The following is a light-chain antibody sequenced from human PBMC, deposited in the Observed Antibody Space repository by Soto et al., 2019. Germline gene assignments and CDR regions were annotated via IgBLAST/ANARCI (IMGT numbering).Light chain of an antibody. CDR3: QQSYTTPWT. Sequence: DIQMTQSPSSLSASVGDRVTITCRAGQPANIYFNWYQQKPGKAPTLLIYAASTLQSGVPSRFSGSGSGTDFTLTISSLQPEDFATYYCQQSYTTPWTFGQGTKVEIK. CDR2: AAS. V-gene: IGKV1-39*01. CDR1: QPANIY. J-gene: IGKJ1*01.